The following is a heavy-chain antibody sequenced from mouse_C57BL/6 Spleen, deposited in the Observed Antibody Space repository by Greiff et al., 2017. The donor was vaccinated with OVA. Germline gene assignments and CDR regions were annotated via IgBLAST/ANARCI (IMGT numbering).Heavy chain of an antibody. J-gene: IGHJ4*01. D-gene: IGHD1-1*01. CDR3: ARGEYYGSFPAMDY. Sequence: QVQLQQPGAELVKPGASVKMSCKASGYTFTSSWITWVKQRPGQGLAWIGVIYPGSGSTNYNEKFKSKATLTVDTSSSTAYMQLSSLTSEDSAVDYGARGEYYGSFPAMDYWGQGTSVTVST. V-gene: IGHV1-55*01. CDR2: IYPGSGST. CDR1: GYTFTSSW.